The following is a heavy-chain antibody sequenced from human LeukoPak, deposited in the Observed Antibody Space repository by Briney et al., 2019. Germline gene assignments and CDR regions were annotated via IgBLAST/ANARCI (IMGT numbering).Heavy chain of an antibody. V-gene: IGHV3-53*01. D-gene: IGHD3-3*01. CDR1: GFTALGNY. Sequence: GRSLRHSRVEPGFTALGNYLCWVREAPGKGLECVSVIYIGGSTYYADSVKGRFTISRDKSKNTLYLQMKSLRAEDTAVYYCAGLSNYTIVSIDYWDQGHLDTVSS. CDR2: IYIGGST. CDR3: AGLSNYTIVSIDY. J-gene: IGHJ4*02.